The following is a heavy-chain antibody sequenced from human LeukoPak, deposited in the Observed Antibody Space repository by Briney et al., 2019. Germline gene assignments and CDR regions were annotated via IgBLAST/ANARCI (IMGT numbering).Heavy chain of an antibody. V-gene: IGHV1-69*05. CDR2: IMPMFGAP. CDR3: ARVDRYYFYLDV. Sequence: SVKVSCKASGGSFSTYTITWVRQAPGQGLEWMGGIMPMFGAPSHAQKFQGRVTVTTDESTSTAYMEMRSLRFEDTAIYYCARVDRYYFYLDVWGKGTTVTVSS. J-gene: IGHJ6*03. CDR1: GGSFSTYT.